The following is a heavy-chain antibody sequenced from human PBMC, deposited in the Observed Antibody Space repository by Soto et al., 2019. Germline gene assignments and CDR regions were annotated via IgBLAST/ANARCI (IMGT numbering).Heavy chain of an antibody. CDR3: ARSGGANDFWSGYLGP. V-gene: IGHV3-7*01. J-gene: IGHJ5*02. D-gene: IGHD3-3*01. Sequence: GGSLRLSCAASGFTFSSSWLSWVRQAPGKGLEWVASIKQEGSEKYYVDSVKGRFTISRDNAKNSLYLQMNSLRAEDTAVYYCARSGGANDFWSGYLGPWGQGT. CDR2: IKQEGSEK. CDR1: GFTFSSSW.